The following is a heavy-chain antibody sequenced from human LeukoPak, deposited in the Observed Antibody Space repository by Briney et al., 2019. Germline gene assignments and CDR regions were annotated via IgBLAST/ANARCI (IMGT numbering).Heavy chain of an antibody. CDR2: ISGSGGST. CDR1: GFTFSSYA. Sequence: GGSLRLSCAASGFTFSSYAMSWVRQAPGKGLEWVSAISGSGGSTYYADSVKGRFTISRDNSKNTLYLQMNSLRAEDTAVYYCAKDIMRKRRNDYYDSSGYSVDYWGQGTLVTVSS. D-gene: IGHD3-22*01. V-gene: IGHV3-23*01. CDR3: AKDIMRKRRNDYYDSSGYSVDY. J-gene: IGHJ4*02.